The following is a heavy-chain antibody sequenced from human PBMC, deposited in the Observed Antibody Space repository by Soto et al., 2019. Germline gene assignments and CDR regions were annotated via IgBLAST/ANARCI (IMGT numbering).Heavy chain of an antibody. J-gene: IGHJ3*01. CDR3: TKEKSVMNSGYDAFDL. CDR1: GFSFSAFE. D-gene: IGHD5-12*01. CDR2: IKSGGSFT. Sequence: EAKLEASGGGLIEPGGSLRLSCAASGFSFSAFEMNWVRQAPGKGPEWVAHIKSGGSFTLYAASVKGRFTISRDDADNSLYLQMNRLRAEDTALYYCTKEKSVMNSGYDAFDLWGRGTMVTVSS. V-gene: IGHV3-48*03.